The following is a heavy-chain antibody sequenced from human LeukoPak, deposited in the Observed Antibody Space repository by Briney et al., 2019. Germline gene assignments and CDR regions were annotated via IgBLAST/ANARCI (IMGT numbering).Heavy chain of an antibody. J-gene: IGHJ5*02. Sequence: SQTLSLTCAVSGGSISSGGYSWSWIRQPPGKGLEWIGYIYHSGSTYYNPSLKSRVTISVHRSKNQFSLKLSSVTAADTAVYYCARAGRTYYDFWSGYYLTNWFDPWGQGTLVAVSS. V-gene: IGHV4-30-2*01. CDR2: IYHSGST. CDR3: ARAGRTYYDFWSGYYLTNWFDP. CDR1: GGSISSGGYS. D-gene: IGHD3-3*01.